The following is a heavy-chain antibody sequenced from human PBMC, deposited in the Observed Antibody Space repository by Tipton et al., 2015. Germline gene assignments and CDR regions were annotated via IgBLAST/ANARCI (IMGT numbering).Heavy chain of an antibody. CDR2: ISGSSGYI. D-gene: IGHD2-15*01. CDR3: ARDKGYCSSSSCFLPSWDYYYGMDV. Sequence: SLRLSCTASGFTFGTHGMNWVRQAPGKGLEWVSSISGSSGYIHYADSLRGRITVSRDNARNSLYLQMDSLRAEDTAVYYCARDKGYCSSSSCFLPSWDYYYGMDVWGQGTTVTVSS. V-gene: IGHV3-21*01. J-gene: IGHJ6*02. CDR1: GFTFGTHG.